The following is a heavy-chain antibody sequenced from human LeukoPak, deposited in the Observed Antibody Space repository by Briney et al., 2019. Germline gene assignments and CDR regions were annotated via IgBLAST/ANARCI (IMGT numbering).Heavy chain of an antibody. CDR3: ARDSDYGSVNPEVYFDY. CDR1: GYTFTSYA. J-gene: IGHJ4*02. CDR2: INAGNGNT. D-gene: IGHD3-10*01. V-gene: IGHV1-3*01. Sequence: ASVKVSCKASGYTFTSYAMHWVRQAPGQRLEWMGWINAGNGNTKYSQKFQGRVTITRDTSASTAYMELSSLRSEDTAVYYCARDSDYGSVNPEVYFDYWGQGTLVTVSS.